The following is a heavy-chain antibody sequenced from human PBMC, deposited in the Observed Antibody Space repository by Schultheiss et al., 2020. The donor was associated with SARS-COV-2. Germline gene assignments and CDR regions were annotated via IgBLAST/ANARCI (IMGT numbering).Heavy chain of an antibody. D-gene: IGHD2-2*01. V-gene: IGHV3-23*01. CDR3: AREQVPAAPYYGMDV. CDR1: GFTFSSYA. CDR2: ISGSGGST. J-gene: IGHJ6*02. Sequence: GESLKISCAASGFTFSSYAMSWVRQAPGKGLEWVSAISGSGGSTYYADSVKGRFTISRDNSKNMLYLQMNSLRAEDTAVYYCAREQVPAAPYYGMDVWGQGTTVTVSS.